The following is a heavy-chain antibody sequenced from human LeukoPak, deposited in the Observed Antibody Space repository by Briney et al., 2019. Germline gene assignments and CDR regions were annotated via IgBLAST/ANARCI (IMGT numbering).Heavy chain of an antibody. Sequence: GGSLRLPCAASGFTFSSYSMNWVRQAPGKGLEWVSSISSSSSYIYYADSVKGRFTISRDNAKNSLYLQMNSLRAEDTAVYYCARAYGRPWFYFDYWGQGTLVTVSS. CDR2: ISSSSSYI. D-gene: IGHD1-1*01. CDR1: GFTFSSYS. V-gene: IGHV3-21*01. CDR3: ARAYGRPWFYFDY. J-gene: IGHJ4*02.